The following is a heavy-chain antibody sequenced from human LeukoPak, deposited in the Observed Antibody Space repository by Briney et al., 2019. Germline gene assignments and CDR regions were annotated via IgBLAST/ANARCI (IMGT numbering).Heavy chain of an antibody. J-gene: IGHJ6*03. V-gene: IGHV3-21*01. D-gene: IGHD1-1*01. Sequence: GGSLRLSCAASGFTFSSYSMNWVRQAPGKGLEWVSSISSSSSYIYYADSVKGRFTISRDNAKNSLYLQMNSLRAEDTAVYYCARGPPRGKYYYMDVWGKGTTVTVSS. CDR2: ISSSSSYI. CDR1: GFTFSSYS. CDR3: ARGPPRGKYYYMDV.